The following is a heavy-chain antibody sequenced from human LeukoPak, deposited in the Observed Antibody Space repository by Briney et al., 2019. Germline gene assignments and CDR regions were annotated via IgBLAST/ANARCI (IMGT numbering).Heavy chain of an antibody. CDR2: IYTTGNT. V-gene: IGHV4-4*07. Sequence: ASETLSLTCTVSSGSISSYYWGWVRQPAGRGLEWIGRIYTTGNTNYNPSLKSRLTMSVDTSKRQFSLNPRSVTAADTAIYYCARQGYTASHYFLDYWSQGTLVTVSS. CDR3: ARQGYTASHYFLDY. D-gene: IGHD3-16*02. J-gene: IGHJ4*02. CDR1: SGSISSYY.